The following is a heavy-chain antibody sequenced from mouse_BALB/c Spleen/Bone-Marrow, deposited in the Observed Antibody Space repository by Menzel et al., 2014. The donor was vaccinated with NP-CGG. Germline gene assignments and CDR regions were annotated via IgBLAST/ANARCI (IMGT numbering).Heavy chain of an antibody. J-gene: IGHJ4*01. CDR1: GFTFNTYA. D-gene: IGHD2-10*02. V-gene: IGHV10-1*02. CDR3: VRRQYXXXXXXXXXX. CDR2: XRSKVNNYGT. Sequence: EVKVVESGGGLVQPKGSLKLSCEVSGFTFNTYAMNWVRQAPGKGXEWVARXRSKVNNYGTYYADSVKDRFTISRDDSQXXLYLQMNNLKTEXXAMYYCVRRQYXXXXXXXXXXWGQGTSVTXSS.